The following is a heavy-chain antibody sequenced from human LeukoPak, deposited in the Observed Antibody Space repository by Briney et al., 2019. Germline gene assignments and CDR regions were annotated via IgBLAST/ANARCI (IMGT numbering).Heavy chain of an antibody. CDR1: GFTVSSNY. CDR3: ARATVVTNAFDI. D-gene: IGHD4-23*01. V-gene: IGHV3-53*01. J-gene: IGHJ3*02. CDR2: VYSGGST. Sequence: PGGSLRLSCAASGFTVSSNYMSWVRQAPGKGLEWVSVVYSGGSTYYADSVKGRFTISRDNSKNTLYLQMNSLRAEDTAVYYCARATVVTNAFDIWGQGTWSPSLQ.